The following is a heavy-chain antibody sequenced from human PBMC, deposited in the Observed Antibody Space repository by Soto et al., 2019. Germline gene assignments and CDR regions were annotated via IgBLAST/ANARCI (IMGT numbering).Heavy chain of an antibody. CDR2: IYQSGTT. CDR1: GGSVRSGSYY. Sequence: SETLSLTCSVSGGSVRSGSYYWTWIRQPPGKGLEWIGYIYQSGTTNYNASLKSRVTISIDTSKNQFFLKLNSVTAADTAVYYCARAPFTIYDTSGYYDYWGQGTLVTVSS. V-gene: IGHV4-61*01. D-gene: IGHD3-22*01. J-gene: IGHJ4*02. CDR3: ARAPFTIYDTSGYYDY.